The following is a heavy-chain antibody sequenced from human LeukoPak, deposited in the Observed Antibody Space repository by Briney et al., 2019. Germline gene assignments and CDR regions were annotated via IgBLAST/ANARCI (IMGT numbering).Heavy chain of an antibody. CDR3: ARDQGYYDSSGYYYAGDYYYGMDV. Sequence: PGRSLRLSCAASGFTFSSYGMHWVRQAPGKGLKWVAVIWYDGSNKYYADSVKGRFTISRDNSKNTLYLQMNSLRAEDTAVYYCARDQGYYDSSGYYYAGDYYYGMDVWGQGTTVTVSS. J-gene: IGHJ6*02. D-gene: IGHD3-22*01. CDR2: IWYDGSNK. CDR1: GFTFSSYG. V-gene: IGHV3-33*01.